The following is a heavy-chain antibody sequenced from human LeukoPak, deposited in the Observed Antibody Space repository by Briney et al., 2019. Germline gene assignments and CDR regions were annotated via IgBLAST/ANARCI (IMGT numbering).Heavy chain of an antibody. J-gene: IGHJ3*02. CDR2: INQDGSEK. Sequence: GGSLRLSCAASGFTFSSYWMSWVRQAPGKGLEWVSNINQDGSEKYYVDSVKGRFTISRDNAKNSLYLQMNSLRAEDRAVYYCARSYYSGGSCMAFDIWGQGTMVTVSS. CDR3: ARSYYSGGSCMAFDI. V-gene: IGHV3-7*04. D-gene: IGHD2-15*01. CDR1: GFTFSSYW.